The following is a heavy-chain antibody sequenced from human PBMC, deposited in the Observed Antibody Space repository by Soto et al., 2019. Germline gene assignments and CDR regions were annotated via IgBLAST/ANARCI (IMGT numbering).Heavy chain of an antibody. CDR1: GGSFSGYY. J-gene: IGHJ4*02. V-gene: IGHV4-34*01. CDR3: AREVGYYSATRRNLYFDY. Sequence: VQLQQWGAGLLKPSETLSLTCAVYGGSFSGYYWSWVHQSPGKGLEWIGDINHSGDTNPNPSLRTRVVISIDTSKTQFSLNLTSVTAADTAFYYCAREVGYYSATRRNLYFDYWGPGTLVTVSS. CDR2: INHSGDT. D-gene: IGHD2-2*01.